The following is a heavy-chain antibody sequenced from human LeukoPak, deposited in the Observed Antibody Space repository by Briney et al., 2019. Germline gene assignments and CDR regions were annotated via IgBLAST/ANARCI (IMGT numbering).Heavy chain of an antibody. CDR3: AGTNYYDSSGYSERKYYFDY. CDR2: INHSGST. Sequence: SETLSLTCAVYGGSFSGYYWSWIRQPPGKGLEWIGEINHSGSTNYNPSLKSRVTISVDTSKNQFSLKLSSVTAADTAVYYCAGTNYYDSSGYSERKYYFDYWGQGTLVTVSS. V-gene: IGHV4-34*01. CDR1: GGSFSGYY. D-gene: IGHD3-22*01. J-gene: IGHJ4*02.